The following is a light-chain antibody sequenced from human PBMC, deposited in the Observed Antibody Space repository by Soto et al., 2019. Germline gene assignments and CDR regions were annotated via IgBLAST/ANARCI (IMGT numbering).Light chain of an antibody. V-gene: IGKV3-15*01. CDR3: QQYNNWPPLT. Sequence: EIVMTQSPATLSVSPGERATLSCRASQSVSSNLAWYQQKPGQAPRLLIYGASTRAAGIPARFSGSGSGTEFTLTISSLQSEDFAVEYCQQYNNWPPLTFGQGTGLEIK. CDR2: GAS. CDR1: QSVSSN. J-gene: IGKJ5*01.